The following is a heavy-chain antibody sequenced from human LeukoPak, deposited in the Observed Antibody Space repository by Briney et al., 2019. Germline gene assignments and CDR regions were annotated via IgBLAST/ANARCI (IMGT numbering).Heavy chain of an antibody. J-gene: IGHJ6*03. Sequence: SETLALTCNVSGGSISGYHWSWIRQPPGKGLEWLGYIYYSGSSNYNPSLKSRVTISPDTSKNQFSLKLSSVTAADTGVYYCARVPRSYYCYYMEVWGKGTTVTVSS. CDR1: GGSISGYH. V-gene: IGHV4-59*01. CDR2: IYYSGSS. CDR3: ARVPRSYYCYYMEV.